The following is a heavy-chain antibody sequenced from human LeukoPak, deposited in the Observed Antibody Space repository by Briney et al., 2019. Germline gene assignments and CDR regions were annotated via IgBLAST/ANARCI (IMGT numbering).Heavy chain of an antibody. Sequence: GGSLRLSCAASGFTFSSYAMSWVRQAPGKGLEWVSAISGSGGSTYYADSVRGRFTISRDNSKNTLYLQMNSLKVDDTAVYYCAKGDTAMVSSTYKYYYYMDVWGKGTTVTVSS. CDR3: AKGDTAMVSSTYKYYYYMDV. CDR2: ISGSGGST. V-gene: IGHV3-23*01. D-gene: IGHD5-18*01. J-gene: IGHJ6*03. CDR1: GFTFSSYA.